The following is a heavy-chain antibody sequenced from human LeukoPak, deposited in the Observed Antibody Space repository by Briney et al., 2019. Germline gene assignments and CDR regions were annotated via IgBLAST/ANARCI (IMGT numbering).Heavy chain of an antibody. Sequence: PGESLKISCKGSGYSFTSYWIGWVRQMPGKGLEWMGIIYPGDSDTRYSPSFQGQVTISADKSTSTAYLQWSSLKASDTAMYYCARSYYDFWSGYSPFCYWGQGTLVTVSS. D-gene: IGHD3-3*01. CDR3: ARSYYDFWSGYSPFCY. CDR2: IYPGDSDT. J-gene: IGHJ4*02. CDR1: GYSFTSYW. V-gene: IGHV5-51*01.